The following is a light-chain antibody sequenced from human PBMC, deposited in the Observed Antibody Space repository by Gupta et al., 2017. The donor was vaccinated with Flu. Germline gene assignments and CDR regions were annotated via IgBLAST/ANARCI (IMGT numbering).Light chain of an antibody. Sequence: QSVLTQPPSASGTPGQRVTISCSGSSSNIGDNSVNWYQQLPGTAPRLLIHTTAQRPSGVPARFSGSKAGTSASLDISGLQSEDEAHYDCAAWDDTLNGLGFGTGTKVT. V-gene: IGLV1-44*01. CDR3: AAWDDTLNGLG. J-gene: IGLJ1*01. CDR2: TTA. CDR1: SSNIGDNS.